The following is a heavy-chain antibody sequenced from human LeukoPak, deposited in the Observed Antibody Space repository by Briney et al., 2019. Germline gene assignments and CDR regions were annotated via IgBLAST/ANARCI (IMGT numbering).Heavy chain of an antibody. CDR1: GFTFSSYA. J-gene: IGHJ6*03. Sequence: GGSLRLSCAASGFTFSSYAMHWVRQAPGKGLEWVAVISYDGSNKYYAGSVRGRFTISRDNSKNTLYLQMNSLRAEDTAVYYCARDLGVVTYYDSWSGSPGHYYYYYMDVWGKGTTVTVSS. V-gene: IGHV3-30*04. D-gene: IGHD3-3*01. CDR2: ISYDGSNK. CDR3: ARDLGVVTYYDSWSGSPGHYYYYYMDV.